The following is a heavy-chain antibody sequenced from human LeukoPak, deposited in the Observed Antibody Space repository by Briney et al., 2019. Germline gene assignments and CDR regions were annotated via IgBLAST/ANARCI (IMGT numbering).Heavy chain of an antibody. CDR1: GGSISSGSYY. D-gene: IGHD4-23*01. Sequence: PSQTLSLTCTVSGGSISSGSYYWSWIRQPAGKGLEWIGRIYTSGSTNYNPSLKSRVTISVDTSKNQFSLKLSSVTAADTAVYYCTSTVVTRIVDYWGQGTLVTVSS. V-gene: IGHV4-61*02. CDR3: TSTVVTRIVDY. J-gene: IGHJ4*02. CDR2: IYTSGST.